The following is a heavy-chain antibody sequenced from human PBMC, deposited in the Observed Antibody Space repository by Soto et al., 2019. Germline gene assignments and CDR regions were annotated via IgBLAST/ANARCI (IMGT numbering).Heavy chain of an antibody. CDR2: ISGSGGST. D-gene: IGHD2-15*01. CDR1: GFTFSSYA. CDR3: AKDQGWTGGMDV. Sequence: EVQLLESGGGLVQPGGSLRLSCAASGFTFSSYAMSWVRQAPGKGLEWVSAISGSGGSTYYADSVKGRFTISRDNSKNTLYLQMNSMRAEDTAVYYCAKDQGWTGGMDVWGQGTTVTVSS. J-gene: IGHJ6*02. V-gene: IGHV3-23*01.